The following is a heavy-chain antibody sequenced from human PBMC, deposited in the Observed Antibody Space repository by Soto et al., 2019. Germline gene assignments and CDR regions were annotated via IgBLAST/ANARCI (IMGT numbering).Heavy chain of an antibody. CDR1: GGSISSGGYY. Sequence: QVQLQESGPGLVKPSQTLSLTCTVSGGSISSGGYYWSWIRQHPGKGLEWIGYIYYSGSTYYNPSLKSRVTISVDTSKNQFSLKLSSVTAADTAVYYCARGIESIVPAPRFDPWGQGTLVTVSS. CDR3: ARGIESIVPAPRFDP. D-gene: IGHD2-2*01. V-gene: IGHV4-31*03. J-gene: IGHJ5*02. CDR2: IYYSGST.